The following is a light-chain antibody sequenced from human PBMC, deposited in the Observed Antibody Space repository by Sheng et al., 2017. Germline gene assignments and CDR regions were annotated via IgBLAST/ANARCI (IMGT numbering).Light chain of an antibody. Sequence: DIQMTQSPSSLSASVGDRVTITCRASQGITNYLAWYQKKPGTVPKILIYAASTLHSGVPSRFSASGSGTDFTLTIGSLQPEDVATYYCQKXDSAPFTFGPGTKWISN. V-gene: IGKV1-27*01. CDR2: AAS. CDR3: QKXDSAPFT. CDR1: QGITNY. J-gene: IGKJ3*01.